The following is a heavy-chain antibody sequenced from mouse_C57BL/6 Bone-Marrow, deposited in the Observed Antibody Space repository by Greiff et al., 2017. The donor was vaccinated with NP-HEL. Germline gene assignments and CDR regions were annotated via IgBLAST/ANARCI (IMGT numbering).Heavy chain of an antibody. D-gene: IGHD2-14*01. CDR1: GYTFTSYW. Sequence: VQLQQPGAELVKPGASVKLSCKASGYTFTSYWMQWVKQRPGQGLEWIGEIDPSDSYTNYNQKFKGKATLTVDTSSSTAYMQLSSLTSEDSAVYYCARKARRWEFAYWGQGTLVTVSA. J-gene: IGHJ3*01. CDR2: IDPSDSYT. V-gene: IGHV1-50*01. CDR3: ARKARRWEFAY.